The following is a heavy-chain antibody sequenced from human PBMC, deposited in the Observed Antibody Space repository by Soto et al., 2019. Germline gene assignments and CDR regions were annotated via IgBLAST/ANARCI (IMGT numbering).Heavy chain of an antibody. V-gene: IGHV1-69*13. CDR3: ARRCDNISGYYWWFDP. CDR1: GGTFSSYA. J-gene: IGHJ5*02. Sequence: SVKVSCKASGGTFSSYAISWVRQAPGQGLEWMGGIIPIFGTANYAQKFQGRVTITADESTSTAYMELSSLRAEDTAVYYCARRCDNISGYYWWFDPWGKGTLGTVS. D-gene: IGHD3-22*01. CDR2: IIPIFGTA.